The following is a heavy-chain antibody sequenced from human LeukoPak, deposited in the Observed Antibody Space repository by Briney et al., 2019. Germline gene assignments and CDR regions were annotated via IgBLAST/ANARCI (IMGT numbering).Heavy chain of an antibody. CDR2: INAGNGNT. J-gene: IGHJ3*02. V-gene: IGHV1-3*01. D-gene: IGHD6-19*01. CDR3: VRVIAVAGPGLDAFDI. Sequence: GASVKVSCKASGYTFTRYVMHWVRQAPGQRLEWMGWINAGNGNTKYSQKFQGRVTITRDTSASTAYMELSSLRSEDTAVYYCVRVIAVAGPGLDAFDIWGQGTMVTVSS. CDR1: GYTFTRYV.